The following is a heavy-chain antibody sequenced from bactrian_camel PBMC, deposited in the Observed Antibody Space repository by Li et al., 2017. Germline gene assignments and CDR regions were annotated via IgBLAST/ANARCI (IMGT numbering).Heavy chain of an antibody. Sequence: HVQLVESGGGLVQPGGSLRLSCAASGFTFSNYHMSWVRQAPGKGLEWVSRIIHDGDLTSYADSVKGRFTISRDNAKNTLYLKLNSLRTEDTAMYFCTRQAGTVIGGGHTSWGQGTQVTVS. CDR1: GFTFSNYH. V-gene: IGHV3S33*01. CDR3: TRQAGTVIGGGHTS. D-gene: IGHD2*01. CDR2: IIHDGDLT. J-gene: IGHJ6*01.